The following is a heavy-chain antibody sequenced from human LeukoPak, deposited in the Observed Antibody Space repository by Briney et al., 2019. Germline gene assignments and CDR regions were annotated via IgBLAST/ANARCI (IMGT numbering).Heavy chain of an antibody. Sequence: PSETLSLTCTVSGYSISSGYYWGWIRQPPGKGLEWIGSIYHSGNTYYNPSLKSRVTISVDTSKNQFSLKLSSVTAADTAVYYCARVNYDTSGYYLSCFDYWGQGTLVTVSS. D-gene: IGHD3-22*01. CDR1: GYSISSGYY. CDR2: IYHSGNT. CDR3: ARVNYDTSGYYLSCFDY. J-gene: IGHJ4*02. V-gene: IGHV4-38-2*02.